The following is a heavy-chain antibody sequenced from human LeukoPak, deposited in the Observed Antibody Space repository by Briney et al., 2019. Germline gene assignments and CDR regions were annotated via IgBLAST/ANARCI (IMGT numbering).Heavy chain of an antibody. CDR3: ARKSGVYNWFDP. CDR2: ISAYNGNT. Sequence: ASVKVSCKASGYTFTGYYMHWVRQAPGQGLEWMGWISAYNGNTNYAQKFQGRVTITTDESTSTAYMELSSLRSEDTAVYYCARKSGVYNWFDPWGQGTLVTVSS. CDR1: GYTFTGYY. D-gene: IGHD3-10*01. V-gene: IGHV1-18*04. J-gene: IGHJ5*02.